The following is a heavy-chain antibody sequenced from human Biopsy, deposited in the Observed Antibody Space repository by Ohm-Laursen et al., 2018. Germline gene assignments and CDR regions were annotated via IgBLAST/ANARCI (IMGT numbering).Heavy chain of an antibody. J-gene: IGHJ4*02. Sequence: GTLSLTCTVSGDSLSSGPDNWSWIRQPPGQGLEYIGFIYSGGNTNYNPSLQNRVTMSVDRSKNHFSLELSSVTAADTAVYYCARVGVGAPSIDYFDSWGQGALVTVSS. V-gene: IGHV4-61*03. CDR2: IYSGGNT. CDR1: GDSLSSGPDN. D-gene: IGHD1-26*01. CDR3: ARVGVGAPSIDYFDS.